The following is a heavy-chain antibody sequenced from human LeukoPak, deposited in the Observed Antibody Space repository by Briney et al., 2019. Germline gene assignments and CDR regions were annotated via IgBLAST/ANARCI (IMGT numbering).Heavy chain of an antibody. CDR2: MNPNSGNT. CDR1: GYTFTSYD. D-gene: IGHD5-18*01. Sequence: ASVNVSCKASGYTFTSYDINWVRQATGQGLEWMGWMNPNSGNTGYAQKFQGRVTMTRNTSISTAYMELSSLRSEDTAVYYCARGRGKQLWSYYYYYYMDVWGKGTTVTISS. CDR3: ARGRGKQLWSYYYYYYMDV. J-gene: IGHJ6*03. V-gene: IGHV1-8*01.